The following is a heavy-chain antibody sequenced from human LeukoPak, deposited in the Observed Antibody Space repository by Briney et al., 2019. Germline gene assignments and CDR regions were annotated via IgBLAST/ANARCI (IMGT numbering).Heavy chain of an antibody. CDR2: IRQSGGT. D-gene: IGHD6-19*01. CDR3: ARDYGEWLVPSS. CDR1: GGSFSTYF. V-gene: IGHV4-34*01. Sequence: SETLSLTCAVYGGSFSTYFWSWIRQAPGKGLEWIGEIRQSGGTNYNPSLKSRLTISVDTSKNQSSLKLNSVTAADTAVYYCARDYGEWLVPSSWGQGTVVTVSS. J-gene: IGHJ5*02.